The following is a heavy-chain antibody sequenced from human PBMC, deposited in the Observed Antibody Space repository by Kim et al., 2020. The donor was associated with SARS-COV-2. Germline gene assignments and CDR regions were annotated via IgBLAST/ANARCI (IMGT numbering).Heavy chain of an antibody. CDR3: AKDLSEVVPAAINYYYYGMDV. D-gene: IGHD2-2*02. CDR1: GFTFSSYG. Sequence: GGSLRLSCAASGFTFSSYGMHWVRQAPGKGLEWVAVISYDGSKKYYADSVKGRFTISRDTSKNTLYLQMNSLRAEDTAVYYCAKDLSEVVPAAINYYYYGMDVWGQGTTVTVSS. CDR2: ISYDGSKK. V-gene: IGHV3-30*18. J-gene: IGHJ6*02.